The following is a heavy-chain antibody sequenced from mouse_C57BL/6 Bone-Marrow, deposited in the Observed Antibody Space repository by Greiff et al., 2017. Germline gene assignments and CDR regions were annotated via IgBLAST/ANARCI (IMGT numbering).Heavy chain of an antibody. Sequence: QVHVKQSGAELVRPGASVTLSCKASGYTFTDYEMHWVKQTPVHGLEWIGAIDPETGGTAYNQKFKGKAILTADKSSSTAYMELRSLTSEDSAVYYCTGSTTVVATDYAMDYWGQGTSVTVAS. CDR1: GYTFTDYE. V-gene: IGHV1-15*01. J-gene: IGHJ4*01. D-gene: IGHD1-1*01. CDR2: IDPETGGT. CDR3: TGSTTVVATDYAMDY.